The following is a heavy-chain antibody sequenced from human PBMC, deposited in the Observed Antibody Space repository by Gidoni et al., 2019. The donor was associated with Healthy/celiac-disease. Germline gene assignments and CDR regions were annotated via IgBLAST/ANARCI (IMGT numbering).Heavy chain of an antibody. D-gene: IGHD3-3*02. Sequence: QLQLQESGPGLVKPSETLSLTCTVSGCSISSSSYYWGWIRQPPGKGLEWIGSIYYSGSTYYNPTLKSRVTISVDTSKNQFSLKLSSVTAADTAVYYCARVTISDYFDYWGQGTLVTVSS. CDR3: ARVTISDYFDY. J-gene: IGHJ4*02. CDR1: GCSISSSSYY. V-gene: IGHV4-39*01. CDR2: IYYSGST.